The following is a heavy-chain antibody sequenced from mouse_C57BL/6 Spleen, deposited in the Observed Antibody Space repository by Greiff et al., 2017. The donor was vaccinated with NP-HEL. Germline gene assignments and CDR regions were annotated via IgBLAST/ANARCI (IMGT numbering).Heavy chain of an antibody. CDR3: ARTFDV. CDR1: GYTFTSYW. Sequence: VQLQQPGAELVMPGASVKLSCKASGYTFTSYWMHWVKQRPGQGLEWIGEIDPSDSYTNYNQKFKGKSTLTVDKSSSTAYMQLSSLTSEDSAVYYCARTFDVWGTGTTVTVSS. J-gene: IGHJ1*03. V-gene: IGHV1-69*01. CDR2: IDPSDSYT.